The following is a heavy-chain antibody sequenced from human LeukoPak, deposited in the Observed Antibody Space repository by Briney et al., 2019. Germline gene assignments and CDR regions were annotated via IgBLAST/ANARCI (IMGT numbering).Heavy chain of an antibody. D-gene: IGHD5-18*01. CDR1: GFTFTNYA. CDR3: AKQLYSYGYRWFDT. Sequence: GGSLRLSCAASGFTFTNYAMSWVRQAPGKGLEWVSSISNVGDNTQHADSVKGRFTISRDNSKNRLYLQMNSLSAADTAVYYCAKQLYSYGYRWFDTWSQGTLVTVSS. J-gene: IGHJ5*01. V-gene: IGHV3-23*01. CDR2: ISNVGDNT.